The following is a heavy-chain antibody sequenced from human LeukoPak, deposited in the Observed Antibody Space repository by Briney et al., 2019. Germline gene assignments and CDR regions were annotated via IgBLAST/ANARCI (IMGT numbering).Heavy chain of an antibody. V-gene: IGHV3-9*01. CDR1: GFTFDDYA. CDR2: ISWNSGNI. J-gene: IGHJ6*03. Sequence: GGSLRLSCAGSGFTFDDYAMHWVRQTPGKGLEWVSGISWNSGNIAYADFVGGRFTISRDNAKNSLSLQMNSLSDEDTAVYYCAKDAYGGATFFYYMDVWGKGTTLTVSS. CDR3: AKDAYGGATFFYYMDV. D-gene: IGHD2/OR15-2a*01.